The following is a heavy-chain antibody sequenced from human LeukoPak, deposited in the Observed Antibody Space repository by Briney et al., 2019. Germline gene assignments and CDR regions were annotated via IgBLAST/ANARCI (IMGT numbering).Heavy chain of an antibody. J-gene: IGHJ4*02. D-gene: IGHD2-2*01. Sequence: KPSETLSLTCSVSGGSISSSSYFWGWIRQPPGKGLEWIGSIYYSGSTYSNPSLKSRVTISVDTSKSQFSLKLSSVTAADTAVYYCASRPAAMLAVFDYWGQGTLVTVSS. CDR2: IYYSGST. CDR1: GGSISSSSYF. V-gene: IGHV4-39*07. CDR3: ASRPAAMLAVFDY.